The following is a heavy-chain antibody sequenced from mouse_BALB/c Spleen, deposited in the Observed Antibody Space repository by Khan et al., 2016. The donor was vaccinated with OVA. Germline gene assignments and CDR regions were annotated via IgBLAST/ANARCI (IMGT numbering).Heavy chain of an antibody. Sequence: QVRLQQSGAELAKPGASVKMSCKASGYTFPTYWMHWIKQRPGQGLEWIGYIDPNTDYTEYNQKFKDKATLTTDKSSSTAYMQLSSLTSEDSAVYYCARRGLDGIFAYWGQGTLVTVSA. J-gene: IGHJ3*01. CDR1: GYTFPTYW. CDR3: ARRGLDGIFAY. D-gene: IGHD2-1*01. V-gene: IGHV1-7*01. CDR2: IDPNTDYT.